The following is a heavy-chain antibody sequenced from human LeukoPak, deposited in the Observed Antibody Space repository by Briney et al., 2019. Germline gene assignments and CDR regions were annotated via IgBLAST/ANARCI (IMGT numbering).Heavy chain of an antibody. CDR3: ARGYYYGSGTNVEYFQH. CDR2: IYYSGNT. V-gene: IGHV4-59*01. Sequence: SETLSLTCTVSGGSISTYYWSWIRQPPGKGLEWIGYIYYSGNTNYNPSLKSRVTISVDTSKNQFSLKLNSVTAADTAVYYCARGYYYGSGTNVEYFQHWGQGTLVTVSP. D-gene: IGHD3-10*01. CDR1: GGSISTYY. J-gene: IGHJ1*01.